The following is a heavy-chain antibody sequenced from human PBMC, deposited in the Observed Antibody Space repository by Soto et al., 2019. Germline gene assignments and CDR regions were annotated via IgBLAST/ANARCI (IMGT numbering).Heavy chain of an antibody. CDR1: GYTFSIYG. CDR2: IIPIFGTA. V-gene: IGHV1-69*13. Sequence: SVKVSCKTSGYTFSIYGVSWVRQAPGQGLEWMGGIIPIFGTANYAQKFQGRVTITADESTSTAYMELSSLRSEDTAVYYCARDLGGTTVTTFDYWGQGTLVTVSS. D-gene: IGHD4-17*01. J-gene: IGHJ4*02. CDR3: ARDLGGTTVTTFDY.